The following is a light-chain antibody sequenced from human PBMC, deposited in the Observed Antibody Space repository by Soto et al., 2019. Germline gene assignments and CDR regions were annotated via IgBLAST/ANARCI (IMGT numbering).Light chain of an antibody. CDR1: QGVSTW. Sequence: DIQMTQSPSSVSASVGDRVTITCRASQGVSTWLAWYQQKPGKAPNHLIYTASSLESRVPSRFSGRGSGTDFTLTISSLQPEDFATSYCQQSNTFPLTFGGGTKVEI. CDR2: TAS. J-gene: IGKJ4*01. V-gene: IGKV1D-12*01. CDR3: QQSNTFPLT.